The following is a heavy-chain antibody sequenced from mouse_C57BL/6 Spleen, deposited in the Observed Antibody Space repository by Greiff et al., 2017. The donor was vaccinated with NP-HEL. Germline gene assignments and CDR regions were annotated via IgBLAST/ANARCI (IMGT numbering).Heavy chain of an antibody. CDR2: ISSGSSTI. CDR3: ARYLDAMDY. CDR1: GFTFSDYG. V-gene: IGHV5-17*01. Sequence: EVQLVESGGGLVKPGGSLKLSCAASGFTFSDYGMHWVRQAPEKGLEWVAYISSGSSTIYYADTVKGRFTISRDNAKNTLFLQMTSLRSEDTAMYYCARYLDAMDYWGQGTSVTVSS. J-gene: IGHJ4*01.